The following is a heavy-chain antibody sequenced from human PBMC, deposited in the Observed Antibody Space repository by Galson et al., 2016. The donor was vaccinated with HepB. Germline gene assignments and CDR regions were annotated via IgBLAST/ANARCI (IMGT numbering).Heavy chain of an antibody. CDR1: GFTFSNYW. Sequence: SLRLSCAASGFTFSNYWMHWVRQAPGTGLVWVSRIDEDGSVTSYADSVKGRFTISRDNSKNTLYLYMNSLGVGDTAVYYCGKHGGFDYWGQGALVTVSS. J-gene: IGHJ4*02. V-gene: IGHV3-74*01. CDR2: IDEDGSVT. CDR3: GKHGGFDY. D-gene: IGHD3-16*01.